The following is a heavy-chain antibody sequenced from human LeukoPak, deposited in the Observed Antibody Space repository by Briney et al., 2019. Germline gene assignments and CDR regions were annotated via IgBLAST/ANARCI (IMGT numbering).Heavy chain of an antibody. Sequence: SGTLSLTCTVSGGSISSSSYYWGWIRQPPGKGLEWIGSIYYSGSTYYNPSLKSRVTMSVDTSKNQFSLKLSSVTAADTAVYYCARETGITMSFFLDYWGQGTLVTVSS. CDR2: IYYSGST. V-gene: IGHV4-39*07. CDR1: GGSISSSSYY. CDR3: ARETGITMSFFLDY. D-gene: IGHD3-10*02. J-gene: IGHJ4*02.